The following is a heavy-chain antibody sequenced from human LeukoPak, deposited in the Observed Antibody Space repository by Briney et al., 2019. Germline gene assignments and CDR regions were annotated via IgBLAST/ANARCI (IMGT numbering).Heavy chain of an antibody. CDR2: IIPILGIA. J-gene: IGHJ5*02. D-gene: IGHD2-15*01. V-gene: IGHV1-69*02. CDR3: AVGYCSGGSCYLNWFDP. CDR1: GGTFSSYT. Sequence: SVEVSCKASGGTFSSYTISWVRQAPGQGLEWMGRIIPILGIANYAQKFQGRVTITADKSTSTAYMELSSLRSEDTAVYYCAVGYCSGGSCYLNWFDPWGQGTLVTVSS.